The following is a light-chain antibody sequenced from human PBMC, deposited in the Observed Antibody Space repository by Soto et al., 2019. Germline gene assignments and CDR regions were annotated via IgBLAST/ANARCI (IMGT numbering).Light chain of an antibody. CDR2: GAS. J-gene: IGKJ1*01. CDR3: QQYNNWPWT. V-gene: IGKV3-15*01. CDR1: QTINNN. Sequence: VMTQSPATLSVSLGDRATLSCRASQTINNNVAWYQLKDGQVPRLLIYGASTRATDIPARFSGSGSGTEFTLTISSLQSEDFAVYYCQQYNNWPWTFGQGTKVDIK.